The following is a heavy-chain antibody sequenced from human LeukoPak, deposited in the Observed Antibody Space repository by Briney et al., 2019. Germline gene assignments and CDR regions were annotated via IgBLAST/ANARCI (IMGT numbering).Heavy chain of an antibody. CDR3: ARGLVDTAMVTVGFDY. D-gene: IGHD5-18*01. V-gene: IGHV4-38-2*02. Sequence: SETLSLTCTVSGYSISSGYYWGWIRQPPGKGLEWIGSIYHSGSTYYNPSLKSRVTISVDTSKNQFSLKLSSVTAADTAVYYCARGLVDTAMVTVGFDYWGQGTLVTVSS. J-gene: IGHJ4*02. CDR1: GYSISSGYY. CDR2: IYHSGST.